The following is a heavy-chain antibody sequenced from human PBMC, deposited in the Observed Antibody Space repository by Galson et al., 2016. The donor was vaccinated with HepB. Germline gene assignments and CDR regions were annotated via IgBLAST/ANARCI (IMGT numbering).Heavy chain of an antibody. D-gene: IGHD5-12*01. Sequence: SVKVSCKASGYTFADYYIHWVRQVPGQGLEWMGWINTDHGGPKNAQKFQGILTLTRDRSISTAYMELNGLTSADTAFYYCAKIATGYDDKHWGQGTLVSVSS. CDR2: INTDHGGP. J-gene: IGHJ1*01. V-gene: IGHV1-2*02. CDR3: AKIATGYDDKH. CDR1: GYTFADYY.